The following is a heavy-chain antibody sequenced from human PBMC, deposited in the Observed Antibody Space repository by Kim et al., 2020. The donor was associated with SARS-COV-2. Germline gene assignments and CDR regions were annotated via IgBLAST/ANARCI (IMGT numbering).Heavy chain of an antibody. CDR1: GYTFTSYA. V-gene: IGHV1-3*01. CDR3: ARVISEGDGYPDPPDY. D-gene: IGHD5-12*01. J-gene: IGHJ4*02. CDR2: INAGNGNT. Sequence: ASVKVSCKASGYTFTSYAMHWVRQAPGQRLEWMGWINAGNGNTKYSQKFQGRVTITRDTSASTAYMELSSLRSEDTAVYYCARVISEGDGYPDPPDYWGQGTLVTVSS.